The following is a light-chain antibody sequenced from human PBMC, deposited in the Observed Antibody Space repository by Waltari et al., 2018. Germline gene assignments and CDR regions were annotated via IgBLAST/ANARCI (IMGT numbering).Light chain of an antibody. V-gene: IGKV3-11*01. CDR2: DAS. CDR1: QGVSDY. J-gene: IGKJ1*01. CDR3: YQRSNWPPT. Sequence: EFLLTQSTATLSLSPGERATLSCRASQGVSDYLAWYQQKPGQVPRLLIYDASRRATGIPARFSGSGSGTDFTLTISNLEPEDFAVYYCYQRSNWPPTFGQGTTVEFK.